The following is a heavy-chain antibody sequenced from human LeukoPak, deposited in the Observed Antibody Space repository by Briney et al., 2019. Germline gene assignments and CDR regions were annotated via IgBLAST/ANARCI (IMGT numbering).Heavy chain of an antibody. D-gene: IGHD4-23*01. CDR2: IYYSGST. V-gene: IGHV4-59*01. CDR1: GGSISSYY. CDR3: ARGGNSFFDY. Sequence: SETLSLTCTVPGGSISSYYWSWIRQPPGKGLEWIGYIYYSGSTNYNPSLKSRVTISVDTSKNQFSLKLSSVTAADTAVYYCARGGNSFFDYWGQGTLATVSS. J-gene: IGHJ4*02.